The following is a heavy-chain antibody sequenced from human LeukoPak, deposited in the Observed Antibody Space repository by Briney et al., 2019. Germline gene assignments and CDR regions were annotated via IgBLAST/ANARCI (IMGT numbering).Heavy chain of an antibody. CDR1: GGSISSSSYY. Sequence: SETLSLTCTVSGGSISSSSYYWGWIRQPPGKGLEWIGSIYYSGSTYYNPSLKSRVTISVDTSKNQFSLKLSSVTAADTAVYYCASVYDDYYGSGSYYREPLFDPWGRGTLVTVSS. V-gene: IGHV4-39*01. D-gene: IGHD3-10*01. CDR2: IYYSGST. J-gene: IGHJ5*02. CDR3: ASVYDDYYGSGSYYREPLFDP.